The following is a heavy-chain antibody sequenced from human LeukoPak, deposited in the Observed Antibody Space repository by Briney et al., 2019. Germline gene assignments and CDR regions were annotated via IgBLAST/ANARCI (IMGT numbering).Heavy chain of an antibody. Sequence: PSETLSLTCTVSGGSISSYYWSWVRQPPGKGLEWLGYIYYSGSTNYNPSLKSRVTISVDTSKNQFSLKLSSVTAADTAVYYCARGGVSSSWYSNWFDPWGQGTLVTVSS. V-gene: IGHV4-59*01. CDR3: ARGGVSSSWYSNWFDP. D-gene: IGHD6-13*01. CDR1: GGSISSYY. CDR2: IYYSGST. J-gene: IGHJ5*02.